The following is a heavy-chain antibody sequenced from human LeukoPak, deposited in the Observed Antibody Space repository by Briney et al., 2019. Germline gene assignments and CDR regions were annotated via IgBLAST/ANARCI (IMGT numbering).Heavy chain of an antibody. Sequence: PGGSLRLSCAASGFTFSSYAMSWVRQAPGKGLEWVSAISGSGGSTYYADSVKGRFTISRDNAENSLYLQMNSLRAEDTALYYCARKRPNYFDHWGQGTLVTVSS. CDR1: GFTFSSYA. CDR2: ISGSGGST. J-gene: IGHJ4*02. V-gene: IGHV3-23*01. CDR3: ARKRPNYFDH.